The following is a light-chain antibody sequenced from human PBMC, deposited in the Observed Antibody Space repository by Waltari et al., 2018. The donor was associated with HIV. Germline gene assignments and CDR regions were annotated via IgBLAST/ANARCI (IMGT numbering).Light chain of an antibody. V-gene: IGLV2-11*01. CDR3: CSYAGNYTLGV. CDR1: SSDVGVYNY. Sequence: QSALTQPRSVSGTTAQPVNISCTGTSSDVGVYNYVSWYQQHPGKAPKLMIYDVNKRPSGVPGRFSGSKSGNTASLTISGLQAEDEADYYCCSYAGNYTLGVFGGGTKLNVL. J-gene: IGLJ3*02. CDR2: DVN.